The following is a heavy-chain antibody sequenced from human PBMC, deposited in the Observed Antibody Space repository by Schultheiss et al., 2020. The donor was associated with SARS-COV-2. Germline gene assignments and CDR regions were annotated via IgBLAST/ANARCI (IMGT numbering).Heavy chain of an antibody. CDR1: GYTFTSYG. CDR3: ARGPRIQLWLHWYFDL. V-gene: IGHV1-69*06. Sequence: SVKVSCKASGYTFTSYGISWVRQAPGQGLEWMGGIIPIFGSTNYAQKFQGRVTITADKSTSTAYMELSSLRFEDTAVYYCARGPRIQLWLHWYFDLWGRGTLVTVSS. J-gene: IGHJ2*01. D-gene: IGHD5-18*01. CDR2: IIPIFGST.